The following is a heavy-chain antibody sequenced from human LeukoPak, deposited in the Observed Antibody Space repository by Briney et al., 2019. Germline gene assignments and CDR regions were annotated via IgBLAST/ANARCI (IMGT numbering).Heavy chain of an antibody. Sequence: GGSLRLSCAASGFTFSNYAIHWVRQAPGKGLEWVTVISYEGSNKYYADSVKGRFTISRDNSKNTLYLQMNSLRAEDTAVYYCARGRHYDILTGYLDYWGQGTLVTVSS. CDR1: GFTFSNYA. CDR3: ARGRHYDILTGYLDY. CDR2: ISYEGSNK. V-gene: IGHV3-30-3*01. J-gene: IGHJ4*02. D-gene: IGHD3-9*01.